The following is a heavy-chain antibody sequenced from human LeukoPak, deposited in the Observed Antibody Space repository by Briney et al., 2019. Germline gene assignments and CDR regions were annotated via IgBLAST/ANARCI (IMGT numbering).Heavy chain of an antibody. CDR1: GFTFSDYG. Sequence: PGGSLRLSCAASGFTFSDYGIHWVRQAPGQGLEWVALIWYDGSKKYYADSVKGRFTISRDNTKNTLYLQMNSLRAEDTAVYYCAKDFSLRANTDFWSGYVYPDYWGQGTLVTVSS. CDR2: IWYDGSKK. D-gene: IGHD3-3*01. CDR3: AKDFSLRANTDFWSGYVYPDY. J-gene: IGHJ4*02. V-gene: IGHV3-33*06.